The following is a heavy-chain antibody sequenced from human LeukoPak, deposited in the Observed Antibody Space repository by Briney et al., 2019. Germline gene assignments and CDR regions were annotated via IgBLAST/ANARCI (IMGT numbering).Heavy chain of an antibody. CDR2: IWPDGSNK. V-gene: IGHV3-33*01. Sequence: GGSLRLSCEAAGFAFSSYSMHWVRQAPGKGLEWVAAIWPDGSNKYYTNSVKGRFTISRDNSKNTLYLQMNSLRGDDTAIYYCARELAAWGQGTLVTVSS. J-gene: IGHJ4*02. CDR1: GFAFSSYS. D-gene: IGHD6-13*01. CDR3: ARELAA.